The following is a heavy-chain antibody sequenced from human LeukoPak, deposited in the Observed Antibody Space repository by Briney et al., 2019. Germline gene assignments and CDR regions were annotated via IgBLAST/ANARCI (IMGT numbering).Heavy chain of an antibody. CDR1: GFTFSSYS. J-gene: IGHJ4*02. CDR2: ISNSSSYI. V-gene: IGHV3-21*01. Sequence: PGGSLRLSCAASGFTFSSYSMNWVRQAPGKGLEWVSSISNSSSYIYYADSVKGRFTISRDNAKNSLYLQMNSLRAEDTAVYYCANGHCSGGSCYFRYWGQGTLVTVSS. CDR3: ANGHCSGGSCYFRY. D-gene: IGHD2-15*01.